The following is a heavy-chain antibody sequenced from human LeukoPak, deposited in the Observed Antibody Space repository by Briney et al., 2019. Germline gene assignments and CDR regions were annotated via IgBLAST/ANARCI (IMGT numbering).Heavy chain of an antibody. D-gene: IGHD6-13*01. V-gene: IGHV3-23*01. CDR1: GFTFSSYA. Sequence: HPGGSLRLSCAASGFTFSSYAMSWVRQAPGKGLEWVSAISGSGIGTFYADSVKGRFTISRDNSKNTLYLQMNSLRAEDTAVYYCARGLIAAAPPYYFDYWGQGTLVTVSS. J-gene: IGHJ4*02. CDR3: ARGLIAAAPPYYFDY. CDR2: ISGSGIGT.